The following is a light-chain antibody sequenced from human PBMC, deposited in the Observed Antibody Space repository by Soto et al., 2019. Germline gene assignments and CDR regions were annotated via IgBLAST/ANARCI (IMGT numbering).Light chain of an antibody. CDR1: SSDGCGYNY. Sequence: QSALTQPPSASGSPGQSVTISCTGTSSDGCGYNYVSWYQQHTGKAPKLMIYEVSKRPSGVPDRFSGSKSGNTASLTVSGLQAEDEADYYCSSYAGSTVFGTGTKVTVL. J-gene: IGLJ1*01. CDR3: SSYAGSTV. V-gene: IGLV2-8*01. CDR2: EVS.